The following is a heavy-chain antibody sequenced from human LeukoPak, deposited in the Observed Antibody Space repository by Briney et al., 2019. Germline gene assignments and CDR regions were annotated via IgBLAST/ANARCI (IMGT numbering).Heavy chain of an antibody. CDR2: INPNSGGT. V-gene: IGHV1-2*02. Sequence: ASVKVSCKASGYTFTGYYMHWVRQAPGQGLEWMGWINPNSGGTNYAQKFQGRVTMTRDTSISTAYMELSRLRSDDTAVYFCARDSPYHYDSSGYYLDWFDPWGQGTLVTVSS. CDR1: GYTFTGYY. CDR3: ARDSPYHYDSSGYYLDWFDP. J-gene: IGHJ5*02. D-gene: IGHD3-22*01.